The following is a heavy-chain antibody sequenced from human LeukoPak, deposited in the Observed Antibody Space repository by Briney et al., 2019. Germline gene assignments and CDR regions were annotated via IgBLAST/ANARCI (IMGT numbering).Heavy chain of an antibody. CDR2: IGSSGSLI. J-gene: IGHJ3*02. D-gene: IGHD3-3*01. V-gene: IGHV3-48*03. CDR3: AREYEDAFDI. CDR1: GFIFRSYE. Sequence: PGGSLRLSCAASGFIFRSYEMNWVRQAPGKGLEWVSYIGSSGSLIFYADSVKGRFTISRDNIKNLLYLQMNSLRVEDTAVYYCAREYEDAFDIWGQGTMVTVSS.